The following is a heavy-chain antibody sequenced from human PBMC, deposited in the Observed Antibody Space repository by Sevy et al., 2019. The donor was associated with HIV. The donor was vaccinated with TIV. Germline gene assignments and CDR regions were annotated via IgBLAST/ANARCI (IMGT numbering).Heavy chain of an antibody. Sequence: GGSLRLSGAASGFTFSNYGMHWVRQAPGKGLEWVAVIWNDGSNKYYADSVKGRFTISRDNSKNTLYLQMNSLRVEDTAVYFCARGGDFNDRSAKRDLDYWGQGTLVTVSS. CDR3: ARGGDFNDRSAKRDLDY. D-gene: IGHD3-22*01. J-gene: IGHJ4*02. CDR2: IWNDGSNK. CDR1: GFTFSNYG. V-gene: IGHV3-33*01.